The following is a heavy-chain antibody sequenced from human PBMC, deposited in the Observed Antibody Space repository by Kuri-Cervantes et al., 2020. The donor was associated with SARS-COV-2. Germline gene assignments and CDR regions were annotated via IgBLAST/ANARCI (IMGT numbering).Heavy chain of an antibody. CDR1: GGSISSSSYY. J-gene: IGHJ4*02. V-gene: IGHV4-39*01. CDR2: IYYSGST. Sequence: SETLPLTCTVSGGSISSSSYYWGWIRQPPGKGLEWIGSIYYSGSTYYNPSLKSRVTISVDTSKNQFSLKLSSVTAADTAVYYCARQSVVASDDWGQGTLVTVSS. D-gene: IGHD2-15*01. CDR3: ARQSVVASDD.